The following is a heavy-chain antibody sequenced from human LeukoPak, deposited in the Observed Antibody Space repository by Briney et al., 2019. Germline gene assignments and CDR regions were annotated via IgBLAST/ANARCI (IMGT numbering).Heavy chain of an antibody. CDR3: ARVAVAGPTGWFDS. Sequence: GSLRLSCAASGFALRSYTVTWVRQAPGKGLEWVSSISSTSAYIYYAESVKGRFSISRDNVDNVVHLQMSSLTNEDTAVYYCARVAVAGPTGWFDSWGQGTLVTVSS. CDR1: GFALRSYT. J-gene: IGHJ5*01. CDR2: ISSTSAYI. V-gene: IGHV3-21*01. D-gene: IGHD6-19*01.